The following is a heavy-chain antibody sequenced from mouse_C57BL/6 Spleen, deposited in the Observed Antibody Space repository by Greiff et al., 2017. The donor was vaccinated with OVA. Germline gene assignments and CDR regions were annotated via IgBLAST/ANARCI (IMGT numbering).Heavy chain of an antibody. J-gene: IGHJ3*01. Sequence: QVQLQQSGAELVRPGASVTLSCKASGYTFTDYEMHWVKQTPVHGLEWIGAIDPETGGTAYNQKFKGKAILTADKSSSTAYMELRSLTSEDSAVYCCAGTTGLAYWGQGTLVTVSA. V-gene: IGHV1-15*01. CDR3: AGTTGLAY. CDR2: IDPETGGT. D-gene: IGHD1-1*01. CDR1: GYTFTDYE.